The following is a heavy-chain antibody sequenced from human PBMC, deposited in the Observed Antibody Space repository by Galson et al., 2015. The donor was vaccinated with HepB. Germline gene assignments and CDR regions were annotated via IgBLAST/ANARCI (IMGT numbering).Heavy chain of an antibody. CDR1: GYTLTELS. CDR3: ARGLARFPGTRLNFDY. D-gene: IGHD6-19*01. V-gene: IGHV1-24*01. CDR2: FDPEDGET. Sequence: SVKVSCKVSGYTLTELSMHWVRQAPGKGLEWMGGFDPEDGETIYAQKFQGRVTMTEDTSTDTAYMELRSLRSEDTAVYYCARGLARFPGTRLNFDYWGQGTLVTVSS. J-gene: IGHJ4*02.